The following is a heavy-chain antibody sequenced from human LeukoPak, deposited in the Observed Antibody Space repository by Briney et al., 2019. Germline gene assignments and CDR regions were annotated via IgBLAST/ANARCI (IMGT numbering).Heavy chain of an antibody. D-gene: IGHD6-6*01. Sequence: GGSLRLSCAASGFAFSTYAMSWVRQAPGMGLEWVSAISGSGGGTYYADSVKGRFTISRDNAKNTLYLLMNNLRAEDTAVYYCAKEDSSSSRYYFEYWGQGTLVIVSS. CDR2: ISGSGGGT. CDR3: AKEDSSSSRYYFEY. V-gene: IGHV3-23*01. CDR1: GFAFSTYA. J-gene: IGHJ4*02.